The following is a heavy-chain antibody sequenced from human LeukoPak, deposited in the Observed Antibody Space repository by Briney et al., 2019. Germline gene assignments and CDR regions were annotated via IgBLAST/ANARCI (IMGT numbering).Heavy chain of an antibody. D-gene: IGHD3-3*01. V-gene: IGHV4-34*01. CDR3: ARSSKYFWSGNNEYNWFDP. CDR2: INHSGST. CDR1: GGSFSGYY. Sequence: SETLSLTCAVYGGSFSGYYWSWNRQPPGKGLEWIGEINHSGSTNYNPSLKSRVTISVDTSKNQFSLKLSSVTAADTAVYYCARSSKYFWSGNNEYNWFDPWGQGTLVTVSS. J-gene: IGHJ5*02.